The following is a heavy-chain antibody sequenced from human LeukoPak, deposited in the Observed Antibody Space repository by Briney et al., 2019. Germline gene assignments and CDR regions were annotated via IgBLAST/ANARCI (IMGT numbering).Heavy chain of an antibody. CDR3: ARRVSPGSNFDY. CDR2: INHSGST. V-gene: IGHV4-34*01. J-gene: IGHJ4*02. CDR1: GGSFSGYY. D-gene: IGHD3-10*01. Sequence: SETLSLTCAVYGGSFSGYYWSWIRQPPGKGLEWIGEINHSGSTNYNPSLKSRVTISVDTSKNQFSLKLSSVTAADTAVYYCARRVSPGSNFDYWGQGTLVTDSS.